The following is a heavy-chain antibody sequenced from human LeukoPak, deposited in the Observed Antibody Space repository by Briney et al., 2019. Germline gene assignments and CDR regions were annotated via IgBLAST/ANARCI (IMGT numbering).Heavy chain of an antibody. CDR2: IYHSGST. D-gene: IGHD2-21*02. CDR1: GGSISSGGYY. J-gene: IGHJ5*02. CDR3: ARDRRGDMWFDP. V-gene: IGHV4-30-2*01. Sequence: PSQTLSLTCTVSGGSISSGGYYWSWIRQPPGKGLEWIGYIYHSGSTYYNPSLKSRVTISVDRSKNQFSLKLSSVTAADTAVYYCARDRRGDMWFDPWGQGTLVTVSS.